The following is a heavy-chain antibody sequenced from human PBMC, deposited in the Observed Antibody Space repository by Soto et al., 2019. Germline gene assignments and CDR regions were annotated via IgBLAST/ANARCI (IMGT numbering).Heavy chain of an antibody. D-gene: IGHD2-2*01. CDR1: VFTFISYG. V-gene: IGHV3-30*03. J-gene: IGHJ4*02. Sequence: TGWSLRLSCAASVFTFISYGLHWVRQAPGKGLEWVALISHDGSSRYYADSVKDRFTISRDNSKNTLFLQMNSLRADDTAVYYCAIPPLRSSTVTSHDSWGQGTLVTVSS. CDR2: ISHDGSSR. CDR3: AIPPLRSSTVTSHDS.